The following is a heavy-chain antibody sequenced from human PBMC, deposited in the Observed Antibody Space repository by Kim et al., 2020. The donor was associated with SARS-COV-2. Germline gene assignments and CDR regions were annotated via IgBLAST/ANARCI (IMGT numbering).Heavy chain of an antibody. CDR2: IYTSGST. CDR1: GGSISSGSYY. V-gene: IGHV4-61*02. CDR3: ATESLADILTGYPARRVGFDY. Sequence: SETLSLTCTVSGGSISSGSYYWSWIRQPAGKGLEWIGRIYTSGSTNYNPSLKSRVTISVDTSKNQFSLKLSSVTAADTAVYYCATESLADILTGYPARRVGFDYWGQGTLVTVSS. J-gene: IGHJ4*02. D-gene: IGHD3-9*01.